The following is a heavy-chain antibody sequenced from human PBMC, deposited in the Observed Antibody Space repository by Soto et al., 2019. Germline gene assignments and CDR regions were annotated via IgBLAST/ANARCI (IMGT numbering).Heavy chain of an antibody. V-gene: IGHV3-7*03. Sequence: PGESLKISCAASGFTFSSSWMSRVRQAPGKGLEWVANIKEDGSEKDYVDPVKGRFTITRDNAKNSLYLQMNNLRAEDTAVYFCTRKRFGMDVWGQGTTVTVSS. CDR1: GFTFSSSW. CDR3: TRKRFGMDV. J-gene: IGHJ6*02. CDR2: IKEDGSEK.